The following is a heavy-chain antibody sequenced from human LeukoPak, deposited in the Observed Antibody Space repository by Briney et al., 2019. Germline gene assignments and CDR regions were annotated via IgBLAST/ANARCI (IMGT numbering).Heavy chain of an antibody. Sequence: GGSLRLSCAASGFTFSNYWMYWVRQTPGKGLVWVSRLDTDGSDTSYADSVKGRFTISRDNAKNTLFLQMNNLRAEDTAMYYCARDRYPAAREFDYWGQGTLVTVSS. V-gene: IGHV3-74*01. CDR1: GFTFSNYW. D-gene: IGHD2-2*01. J-gene: IGHJ4*02. CDR2: LDTDGSDT. CDR3: ARDRYPAAREFDY.